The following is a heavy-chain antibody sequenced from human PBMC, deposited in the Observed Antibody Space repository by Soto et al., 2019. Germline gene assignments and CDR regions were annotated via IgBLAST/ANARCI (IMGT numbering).Heavy chain of an antibody. D-gene: IGHD3-3*01. Sequence: QVQLVQSGAEVKKPGASVKVSCKASGYTFTSYAMHWVRQAPGQRLEWMGWINAGNGNTKYSQKFQGRVTITRDTSASTDYMELSSLRSEDTAVYYCARDLITIFGVVIGSSYFDYWGQGTLVTVSS. V-gene: IGHV1-3*01. CDR3: ARDLITIFGVVIGSSYFDY. CDR2: INAGNGNT. CDR1: GYTFTSYA. J-gene: IGHJ4*02.